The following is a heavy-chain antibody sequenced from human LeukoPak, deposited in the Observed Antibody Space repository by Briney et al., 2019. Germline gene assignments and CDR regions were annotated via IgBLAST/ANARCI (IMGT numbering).Heavy chain of an antibody. J-gene: IGHJ6*03. CDR3: AIGRRTLGSNYMDV. CDR1: GGSISSGDYY. D-gene: IGHD1-1*01. Sequence: PSQTLSLTCTVSGGSISSGDYYWSWIRQPPGKGLEWIGYIYYSGSTYYNPSLKSRVTISVDTSKNQFSLKLSSVTAADTAVYYCAIGRRTLGSNYMDVWGKGTTVTVSS. V-gene: IGHV4-30-4*08. CDR2: IYYSGST.